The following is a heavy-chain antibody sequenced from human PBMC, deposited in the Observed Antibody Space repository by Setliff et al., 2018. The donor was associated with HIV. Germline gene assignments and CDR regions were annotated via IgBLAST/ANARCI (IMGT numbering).Heavy chain of an antibody. CDR1: GGSFGGYH. V-gene: IGHV4-34*01. CDR2: INHTGSS. D-gene: IGHD3-3*01. Sequence: SETLSLTCAVYGGSFGGYHWSWIRQPPGKGLEWIGEINHTGSSNYNPSLKSRVIILLDPSKNQFSLRLSSVTAADTAVYYCARLIGRYGVVVRPNGHAFDVWGQGTMVTVSS. J-gene: IGHJ3*01. CDR3: ARLIGRYGVVVRPNGHAFDV.